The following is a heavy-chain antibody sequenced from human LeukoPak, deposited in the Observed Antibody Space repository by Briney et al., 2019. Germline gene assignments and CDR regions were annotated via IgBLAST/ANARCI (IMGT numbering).Heavy chain of an antibody. CDR3: ARGELGDCSGGSCYFDY. V-gene: IGHV3-21*01. Sequence: GGSLRLSCVVSGFTFSSYNMHWVRQAPGKGLEWVSSIGSSSDYIHYAGSLKGRFTISRDIAKNSLYLQMNSLKAEDTAVYYCARGELGDCSGGSCYFDYWGQGTLVTVSS. CDR1: GFTFSSYN. D-gene: IGHD2-15*01. CDR2: IGSSSDYI. J-gene: IGHJ4*02.